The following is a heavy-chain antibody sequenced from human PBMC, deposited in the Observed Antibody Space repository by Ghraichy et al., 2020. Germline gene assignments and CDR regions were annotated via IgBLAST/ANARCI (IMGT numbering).Heavy chain of an antibody. D-gene: IGHD6-13*01. CDR2: MSVSGGDT. CDR1: GITFSSYA. CDR3: AEGYSSSRYDIEC. Sequence: GGSLRLSCAASGITFSSYAMSWVRQAPGKGLEWVSAMSVSGGDTSYADSVRGRFTISRDNSKNTLYLQMNSLRAEDTAVYYCAEGYSSSRYDIECWGQGTLVTVSS. J-gene: IGHJ4*02. V-gene: IGHV3-23*01.